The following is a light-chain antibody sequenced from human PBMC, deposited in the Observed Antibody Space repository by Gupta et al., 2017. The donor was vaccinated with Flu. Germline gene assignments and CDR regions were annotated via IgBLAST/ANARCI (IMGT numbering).Light chain of an antibody. CDR1: SGHSHYV. Sequence: QLTVTQSPSASASLGASVKLTCTLDSGHSHYVIAWHQQQPEKGPRYLMKVNSDGSHRKGDGIPDRFSGSSSGAERYLXIXSLQSEXEADYYCQTWGTGVGVFGGGTKLTVL. J-gene: IGLJ3*02. CDR3: QTWGTGVGV. CDR2: VNSDGSH. V-gene: IGLV4-69*01.